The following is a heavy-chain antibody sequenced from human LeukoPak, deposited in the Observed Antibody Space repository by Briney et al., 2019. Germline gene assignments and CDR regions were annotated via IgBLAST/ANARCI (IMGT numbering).Heavy chain of an antibody. Sequence: SETLSLTCAVSGASISGSGYYLGWIRQPPGKGLEWIGNIYYTGNTYYNASLQSRVTISIDTSKNQFSLKLTSVTAADTAVYYCARNYCSGGSCHFDYWGQGTLVTVSS. CDR1: GASISGSGYY. CDR3: ARNYCSGGSCHFDY. V-gene: IGHV4-39*07. D-gene: IGHD2-15*01. J-gene: IGHJ4*02. CDR2: IYYTGNT.